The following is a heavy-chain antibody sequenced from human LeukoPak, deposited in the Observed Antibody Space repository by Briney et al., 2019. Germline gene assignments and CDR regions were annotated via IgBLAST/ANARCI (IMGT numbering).Heavy chain of an antibody. V-gene: IGHV3-21*01. CDR1: GFTFSSYS. Sequence: PGGSLRLSCAASGFTFSSYSTNWVRQAPGKGLEWVSSISSSSSYIYYADSVKGRFTISRDNAKNSLYLQMNSLRAEDTAVYYCARDSSSWYNYGMDVWGKGTTVTVSS. D-gene: IGHD6-13*01. CDR2: ISSSSSYI. CDR3: ARDSSSWYNYGMDV. J-gene: IGHJ6*04.